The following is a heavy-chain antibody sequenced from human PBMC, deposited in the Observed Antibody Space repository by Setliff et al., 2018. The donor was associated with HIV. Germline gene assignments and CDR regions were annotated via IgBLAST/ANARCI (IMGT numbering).Heavy chain of an antibody. CDR2: VSYSGST. V-gene: IGHV4-39*01. D-gene: IGHD1-1*01. J-gene: IGHJ3*02. Sequence: SETLSLTCAVCGESFSGHHYNWIRQPPGRGLEWIGSVSYSGSTYYNPSLKSRVTISVDTSKNQFSLRLSSVTAADTAVFFCARHLYWNPDALDIWGQGTMVTVSS. CDR3: ARHLYWNPDALDI. CDR1: GESFSGHH.